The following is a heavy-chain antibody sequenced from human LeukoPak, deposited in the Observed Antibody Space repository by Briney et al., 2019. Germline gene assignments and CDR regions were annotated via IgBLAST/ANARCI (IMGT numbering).Heavy chain of an antibody. D-gene: IGHD3-22*01. Sequence: PGRSLRLSCAASGFTFSSYAMHWVRQAPGKGLEWVSAISGSGGSTYYADSVKGRFTISRDNSKNTLYLQMNSLRAEDTAVYYCAKDQGGITMIVVVIYYFDYWGQGTLVTVSS. CDR1: GFTFSSYA. CDR3: AKDQGGITMIVVVIYYFDY. V-gene: IGHV3-23*01. J-gene: IGHJ4*02. CDR2: ISGSGGST.